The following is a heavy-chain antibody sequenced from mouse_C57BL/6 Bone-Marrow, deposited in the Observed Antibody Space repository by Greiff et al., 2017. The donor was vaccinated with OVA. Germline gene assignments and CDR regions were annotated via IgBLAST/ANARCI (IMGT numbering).Heavy chain of an antibody. Sequence: DVKLVESGGGLVQPGGSLKLSCAASGFTFSDYYMYWVRQTPEQGLEWVAYISNGGGSTYYPDTVKGRFTISRDNAKNTLYLQMSRLKSEDTAMYSCARQGTGYWYCDVWGTGTTVTVSS. D-gene: IGHD4-1*01. J-gene: IGHJ1*03. V-gene: IGHV5-12*01. CDR3: ARQGTGYWYCDV. CDR2: ISNGGGST. CDR1: GFTFSDYY.